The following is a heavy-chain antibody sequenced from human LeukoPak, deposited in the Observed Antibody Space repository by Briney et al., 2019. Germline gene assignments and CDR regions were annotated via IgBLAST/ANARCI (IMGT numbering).Heavy chain of an antibody. J-gene: IGHJ4*02. CDR2: IRYDGSNK. Sequence: GALRLSCAASGFTFSTYGMHWVRQAPGKGLEWVAFIRYDGSNKYYADSVKGRFTISRDNSKNTLYLQMSSLRAEDTALYYCAKDGDDCIDYWGPGTLVTVSS. CDR3: AKDGDDCIDY. D-gene: IGHD2-21*01. V-gene: IGHV3-30*02. CDR1: GFTFSTYG.